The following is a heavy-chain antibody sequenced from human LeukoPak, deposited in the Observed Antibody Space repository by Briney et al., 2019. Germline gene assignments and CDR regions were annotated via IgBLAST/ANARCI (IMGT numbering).Heavy chain of an antibody. V-gene: IGHV3-66*01. J-gene: IGHJ4*02. D-gene: IGHD2/OR15-2a*01. CDR1: GFTVSSNY. Sequence: PGGSLRLSCAASGFTVSSNYMSWVRQAPGKGLEWVSVIYSGGSTYYADSVKGRLTISRDNSKNTLYLQMNSLRAEDTAVYYCARDGGWETTSNYFDYWGQGTLVTVSS. CDR3: ARDGGWETTSNYFDY. CDR2: IYSGGST.